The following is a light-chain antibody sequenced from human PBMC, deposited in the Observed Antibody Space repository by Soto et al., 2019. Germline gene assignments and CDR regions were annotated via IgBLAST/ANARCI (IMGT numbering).Light chain of an antibody. Sequence: GFTQSPGTLCLCGGERAGLSCRASQSVSNNYSAWYQQKPGRAPRLLIYGASNRATGIPDRFSASRSRTDSTLPISRLDHEDFAVYYCQQYGSSPITFGQGTRLEL. CDR3: QQYGSSPIT. V-gene: IGKV3-20*01. CDR2: GAS. CDR1: QSVSNNY. J-gene: IGKJ5*01.